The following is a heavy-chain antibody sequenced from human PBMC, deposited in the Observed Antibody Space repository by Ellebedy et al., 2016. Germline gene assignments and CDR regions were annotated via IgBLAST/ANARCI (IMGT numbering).Heavy chain of an antibody. CDR3: ARETWIQLWFAGDPADTGGGMDV. Sequence: GGSLRLSCAASGFTFSSYAMSWVRQAPGKGLEWVSTISGSGANTYYADSVKGRFTISRDNSKNTLYLQMNSLRAEDTAVYYCARETWIQLWFAGDPADTGGGMDVWGQGTTVTVSS. CDR1: GFTFSSYA. CDR2: ISGSGANT. J-gene: IGHJ6*02. D-gene: IGHD5-18*01. V-gene: IGHV3-23*01.